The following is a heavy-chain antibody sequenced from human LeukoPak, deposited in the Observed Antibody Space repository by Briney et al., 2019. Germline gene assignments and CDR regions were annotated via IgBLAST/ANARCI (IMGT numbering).Heavy chain of an antibody. D-gene: IGHD3-16*02. CDR1: GYTFIGYY. V-gene: IGHV1-2*07. J-gene: IGHJ4*02. Sequence: WASVKVSCKASGYTFIGYYMHWVRQAPGQGLEWMGWINPNSGDSNYSHKFQGRVTMTRDTSFSTAYMELSRLRSHDTALYYCARGLTDWGTYQVPDYWGQGTLVTVSS. CDR2: INPNSGDS. CDR3: ARGLTDWGTYQVPDY.